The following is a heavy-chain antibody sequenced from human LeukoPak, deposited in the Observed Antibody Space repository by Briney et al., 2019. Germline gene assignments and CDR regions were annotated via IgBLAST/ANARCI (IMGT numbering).Heavy chain of an antibody. CDR1: GFTFTDSG. CDR3: SPGFAFDV. CDR2: ISTDGGRT. D-gene: IGHD2-15*01. V-gene: IGHV3-74*01. Sequence: GGSRSLSLAPSGFTFTDSGRHGVAHRPGEGLVWVSHISTDGGRTNYADSVKGRFTTSRDNTKNTVYLQMSSLRAEDTAVYYCSPGFAFDVWGQGTMVTVSS. J-gene: IGHJ3*01.